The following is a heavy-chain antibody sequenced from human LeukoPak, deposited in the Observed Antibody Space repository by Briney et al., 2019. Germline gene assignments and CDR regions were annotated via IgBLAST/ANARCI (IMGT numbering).Heavy chain of an antibody. Sequence: GGSLRLSCAASGFTFSSYGMHWVRQAPGKGLEWVAVIWYDGSNKYYADSVKGRFTISRDNSKNTLYLQMKSLRAEDTAIHYCARGGAGSFDLWGQGTLVAVSS. CDR1: GFTFSSYG. J-gene: IGHJ5*02. V-gene: IGHV3-33*01. CDR3: ARGGAGSFDL. D-gene: IGHD3-10*01. CDR2: IWYDGSNK.